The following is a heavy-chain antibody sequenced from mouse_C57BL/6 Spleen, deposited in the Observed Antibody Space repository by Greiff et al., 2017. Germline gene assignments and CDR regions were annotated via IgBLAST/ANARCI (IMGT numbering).Heavy chain of an antibody. V-gene: IGHV1-82*01. CDR3: ADGSPDD. CDR2: IYPGDGDT. Sequence: QVQLQQSGPELVKPGASVKISCTASGYAFSSSWMNWVKQRPGQGLEWIGRIYPGDGDTNYNGKFKGKATLTADKSSSTAYMQLSSLTSEDSAVYCCADGSPDDWGQGTTLTVS. J-gene: IGHJ2*01. CDR1: GYAFSSSW. D-gene: IGHD1-1*01.